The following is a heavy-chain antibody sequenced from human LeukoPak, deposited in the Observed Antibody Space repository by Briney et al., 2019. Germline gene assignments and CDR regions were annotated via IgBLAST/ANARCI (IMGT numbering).Heavy chain of an antibody. V-gene: IGHV4-34*01. CDR2: INDSGST. D-gene: IGHD3-10*01. CDR3: ARGLWFGESRPYYYDY. J-gene: IGHJ4*02. Sequence: SETLSLTCAVYGGSFSGYYWSWIRQPPGKGLQWIGEINDSGSTNYNPSLRSRVTISVDTSMNQFSLKMRSVTAADTADYYCARGLWFGESRPYYYDYWGQGNLVTVST. CDR1: GGSFSGYY.